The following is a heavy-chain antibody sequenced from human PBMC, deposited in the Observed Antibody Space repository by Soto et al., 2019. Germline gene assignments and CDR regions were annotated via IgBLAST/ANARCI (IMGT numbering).Heavy chain of an antibody. CDR2: IIPIFATA. CDR3: ARSQGGSSSLDIYYYYYYGMDV. Sequence: QVQLVQSGAEVKKPGSSVKVSCKAPGGTFSSYAISWVRQAPGQGLEWMGGIIPIFATAKYAQKFQGRVTITADESTSTVYMELSRLRSEDTAVYYCARSQGGSSSLDIYYYYYYGMDVWGQGTTVTVSS. D-gene: IGHD2-15*01. V-gene: IGHV1-69*01. J-gene: IGHJ6*02. CDR1: GGTFSSYA.